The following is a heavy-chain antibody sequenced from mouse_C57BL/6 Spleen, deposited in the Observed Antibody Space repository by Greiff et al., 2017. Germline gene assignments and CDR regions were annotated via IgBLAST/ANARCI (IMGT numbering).Heavy chain of an antibody. J-gene: IGHJ2*01. Sequence: EVQLQQSVAELVRPGASVKLSCTASGFNIQNTYMHWVKQRPEQGLEWIGRIDPANGNTKYAPKFQGKATITADTSSNTAYLQLSSLTSEDTAIYYCARGFDYWGQGTTLTVAS. CDR1: GFNIQNTY. V-gene: IGHV14-3*01. CDR2: IDPANGNT. CDR3: ARGFDY.